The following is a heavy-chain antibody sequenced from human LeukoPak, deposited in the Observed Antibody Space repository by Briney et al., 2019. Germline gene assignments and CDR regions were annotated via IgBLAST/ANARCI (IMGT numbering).Heavy chain of an antibody. Sequence: GESLKLSCQGSGYSFTSYWFGWVRPMPGKGLEWMGIIYPGDSDTRYSPSFQGQVTISADKSISTAYLQWSRLKASYTAMYYCARGVYYGVLAGYQTGNIDYWGQGTLVTVSA. CDR2: IYPGDSDT. J-gene: IGHJ4*02. V-gene: IGHV5-51*01. CDR1: GYSFTSYW. D-gene: IGHD3-9*01. CDR3: ARGVYYGVLAGYQTGNIDY.